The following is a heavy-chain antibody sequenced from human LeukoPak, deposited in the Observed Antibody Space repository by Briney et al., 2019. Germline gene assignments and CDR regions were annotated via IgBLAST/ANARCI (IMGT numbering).Heavy chain of an antibody. V-gene: IGHV4-34*01. CDR1: GGSFSGYY. CDR3: ARFTYDDHGKNYYLDY. J-gene: IGHJ4*02. CDR2: INHSGST. Sequence: SETLSLTCAVYGGSFSGYYWSWIRQPPGKGLEWIGEINHSGSTNYNPSLKSRVTISVDTSKNQFSLKLSSVTAADTAVYYCARFTYDDHGKNYYLDYWGQGNLVTVSS. D-gene: IGHD4-17*01.